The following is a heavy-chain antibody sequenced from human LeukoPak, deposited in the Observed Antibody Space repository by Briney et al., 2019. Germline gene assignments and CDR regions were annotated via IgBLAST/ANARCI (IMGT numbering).Heavy chain of an antibody. CDR2: ISWNSGSI. CDR1: GFTFDDYA. Sequence: GGSLRLSCAASGFTFDDYAMHWVRQAPGKGLEWVSGISWNSGSIGYADSVKGRFTISRDNAKNSLYLQINSLRAEDTALYYCAKDIAAAGSYFDYWGQGTLVTVSS. V-gene: IGHV3-9*01. D-gene: IGHD6-13*01. CDR3: AKDIAAAGSYFDY. J-gene: IGHJ4*02.